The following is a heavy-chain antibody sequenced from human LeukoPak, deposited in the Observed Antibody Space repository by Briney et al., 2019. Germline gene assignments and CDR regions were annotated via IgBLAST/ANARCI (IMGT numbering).Heavy chain of an antibody. Sequence: PSETLSLTCTVSGVSISSGSYYWSWIRQPAGKGLEWIGRIYTSGSTNYNPSLKSRVTISVDTSKNQFSLKLSSVTAADTAVYYCARGRGQYSSSPMDYYYYGMDVWGQGTTVTVSS. CDR3: ARGRGQYSSSPMDYYYYGMDV. D-gene: IGHD6-6*01. J-gene: IGHJ6*02. V-gene: IGHV4-61*02. CDR2: IYTSGST. CDR1: GVSISSGSYY.